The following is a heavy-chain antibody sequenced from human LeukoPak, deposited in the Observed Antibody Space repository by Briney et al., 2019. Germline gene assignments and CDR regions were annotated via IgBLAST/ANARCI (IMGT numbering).Heavy chain of an antibody. CDR1: GFTVSSNY. V-gene: IGHV3-30*02. D-gene: IGHD6-19*01. CDR2: IRYDGSNK. CDR3: AKARAVAGPIDY. Sequence: GGSLRLSCAASGFTVSSNYMSWVRQAPGKGLEWVAFIRYDGSNKYYADSVKGRFTISRDNSKNTLYLQMNSLRAEDTAVYYCAKARAVAGPIDYWGQGTLVTVSS. J-gene: IGHJ4*02.